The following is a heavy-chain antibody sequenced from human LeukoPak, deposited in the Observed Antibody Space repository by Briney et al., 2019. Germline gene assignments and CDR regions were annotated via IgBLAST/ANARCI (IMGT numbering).Heavy chain of an antibody. J-gene: IGHJ5*02. CDR1: GYSFTSYW. CDR3: ARQMTTRRDWFDP. Sequence: GETLKISCKGSGYSFTSYWIGWVCQMPGKGLEWMGIIYPGDSDTRYSPSFQGQVTISADKSISTAYLQWSSLKASDTAMYYCARQMTTRRDWFDPWGQGTLVTVSS. V-gene: IGHV5-51*01. CDR2: IYPGDSDT. D-gene: IGHD4-17*01.